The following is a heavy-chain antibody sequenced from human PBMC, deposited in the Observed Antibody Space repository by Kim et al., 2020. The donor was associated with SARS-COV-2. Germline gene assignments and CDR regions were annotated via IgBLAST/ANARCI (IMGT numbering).Heavy chain of an antibody. CDR1: EFSVSSSW. Sequence: GGSLRLSCVASEFSVSSSWMHWVRQAPGKGLVWISRINSDGSIKTYADSVKGRFIFSHSHSQNPFSLPIPLLPSDSTSFSSCSRVGSAFVSWVPGPL. CDR2: INSDGSIK. CDR3: SRVGSAFVS. J-gene: IGHJ5*01. V-gene: IGHV3-74*03. D-gene: IGHD3-10*01.